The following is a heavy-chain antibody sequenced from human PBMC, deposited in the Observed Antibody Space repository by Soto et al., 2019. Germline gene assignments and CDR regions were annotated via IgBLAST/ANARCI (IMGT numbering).Heavy chain of an antibody. CDR3: AKDRSRYSYDSSHEY. D-gene: IGHD3-22*01. V-gene: IGHV3-30*05. CDR2: VSYDGSNK. Sequence: QVHLVESGGGVVQPGRSLRLSCVASGFTFSSYGMHWVRQAPGKGLEWVAVVSYDGSNKYHADSVKGRFTISRDNSKNTLYLKMTSLRTEGTAVYYCAKDRSRYSYDSSHEYWGQGALVTVSS. J-gene: IGHJ4*02. CDR1: GFTFSSYG.